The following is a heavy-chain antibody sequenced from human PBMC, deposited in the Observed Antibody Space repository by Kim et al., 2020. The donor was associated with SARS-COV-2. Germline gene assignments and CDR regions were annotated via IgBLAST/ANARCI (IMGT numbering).Heavy chain of an antibody. J-gene: IGHJ3*02. CDR1: GGSVSSSRYY. CDR2: IYYSGST. Sequence: SETLSLTCTVSGGSVSSSRYYWGWVRQPPGKGLEWIGSIYYSGSTYYNPSLKSRVTISVDTSKNQFSLKLSSVTAADTAVYYCATITGNGADAFDIWGQGTMVTVSS. CDR3: ATITGNGADAFDI. D-gene: IGHD1-20*01. V-gene: IGHV4-39*01.